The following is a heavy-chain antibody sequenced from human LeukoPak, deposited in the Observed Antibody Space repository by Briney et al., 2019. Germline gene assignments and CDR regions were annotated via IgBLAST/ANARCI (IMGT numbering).Heavy chain of an antibody. D-gene: IGHD2-15*01. CDR3: ARDLRGYSPGHADY. J-gene: IGHJ4*02. Sequence: ASVKVSCKASGGTFSSYAISWVRQAPGQGLEWMGRIIPILGIANYAQKLQGRVTMTTDTSTSTAYMELRSLRSDDTAVYYCARDLRGYSPGHADYWGQGTLVTVSS. CDR1: GGTFSSYA. V-gene: IGHV1-69*04. CDR2: IIPILGIA.